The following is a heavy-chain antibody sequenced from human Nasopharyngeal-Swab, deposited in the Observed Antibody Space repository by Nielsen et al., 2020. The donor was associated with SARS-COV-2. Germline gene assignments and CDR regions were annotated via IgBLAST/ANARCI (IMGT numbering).Heavy chain of an antibody. CDR3: AKDRGLMVRGVMGY. J-gene: IGHJ4*02. D-gene: IGHD3-10*01. Sequence: GGSLRLSCAASGFTFSSYGMHWVRQAPGKGLEWVSAISGSGGSTYYADSVKGRFTISRDNSKNTLYLQMNSLRAEDTAVYYCAKDRGLMVRGVMGYWGQGTLVTVSS. V-gene: IGHV3-23*01. CDR1: GFTFSSYG. CDR2: ISGSGGST.